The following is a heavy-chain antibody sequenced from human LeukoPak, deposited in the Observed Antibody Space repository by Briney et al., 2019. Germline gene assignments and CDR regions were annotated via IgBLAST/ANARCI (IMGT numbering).Heavy chain of an antibody. Sequence: ASVKVSCKASGYTFTGYYMHWVRQAPGQGLEWMGWINPNSGGTNYAQKFQGRVTMTRDTSISTAYMELSRLRSDDTAVYYCAPSPPLYDSSGYYLDYWGQGTLVTASS. CDR3: APSPPLYDSSGYYLDY. V-gene: IGHV1-2*02. J-gene: IGHJ4*02. D-gene: IGHD3-22*01. CDR2: INPNSGGT. CDR1: GYTFTGYY.